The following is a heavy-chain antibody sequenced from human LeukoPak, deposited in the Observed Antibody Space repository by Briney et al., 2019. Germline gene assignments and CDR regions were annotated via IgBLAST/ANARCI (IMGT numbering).Heavy chain of an antibody. CDR3: ARVDGSPDY. D-gene: IGHD2-15*01. J-gene: IGHJ4*02. CDR2: INPNSGHR. CDR1: GYTLTSLD. V-gene: IGHV1-8*03. Sequence: GASVKVSCKTSGYTLTSLDINWVRQATGQGLEWMGWINPNSGHRGYAQQFQGRVTITRDTSIRTAYMELTNLRSEDTAVYYCARVDGSPDYWGQGTLVTVSS.